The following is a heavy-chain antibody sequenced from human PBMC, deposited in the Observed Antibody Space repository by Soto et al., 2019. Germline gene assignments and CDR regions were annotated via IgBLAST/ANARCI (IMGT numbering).Heavy chain of an antibody. CDR3: ARLRGVGGGGDY. CDR2: IDPTNSNI. V-gene: IGHV5-10-1*01. CDR1: GDRFAGSW. J-gene: IGHJ4*03. Sequence: GESLTISCATSGDRFAGSWITWVRHIPGKGLEWMATIDPTNSNINYNPSFRGHVTLSVDKSASTAYLEWISLRASDTAIYYCARLRGVGGGGDYWGQGTLVTVSS. D-gene: IGHD3-10*01.